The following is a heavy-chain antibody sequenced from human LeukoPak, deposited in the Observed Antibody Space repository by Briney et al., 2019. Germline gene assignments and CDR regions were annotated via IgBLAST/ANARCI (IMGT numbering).Heavy chain of an antibody. CDR2: ISFSGANT. CDR1: GFTFSDSA. V-gene: IGHV3-23*01. J-gene: IGHJ4*02. Sequence: PGGSLRLSCAASGFTFSDSAMTWVRQATGKGLDWVSLISFSGANTYYADSVKGRFTISRDNSKDTLFLQMNSLRAEDTAVYYCAREARYDSSGYYFDYWGQGTLVTVSS. D-gene: IGHD3-22*01. CDR3: AREARYDSSGYYFDY.